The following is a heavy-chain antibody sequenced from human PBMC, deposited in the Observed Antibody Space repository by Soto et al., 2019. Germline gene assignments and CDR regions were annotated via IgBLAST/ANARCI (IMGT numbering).Heavy chain of an antibody. D-gene: IGHD3-3*02. CDR3: AGSDPPPPWSATSPFFDY. Sequence: SVKVSCKASGGTFSSYAISWVRQAPGQGLEWMGGIIPIFGTANYAQKFQGRVTITADESTSTAYMELSSLRSEDTAVYYCAGSDPPPPWSATSPFFDYWGQGTLVTVSS. J-gene: IGHJ4*02. CDR2: IIPIFGTA. V-gene: IGHV1-69*13. CDR1: GGTFSSYA.